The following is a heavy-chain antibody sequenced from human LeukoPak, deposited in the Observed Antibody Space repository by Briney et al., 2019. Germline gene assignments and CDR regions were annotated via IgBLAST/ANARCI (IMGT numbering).Heavy chain of an antibody. CDR3: ARDLKVVGATYAFGY. CDR1: GFTFSSYW. V-gene: IGHV3-7*01. Sequence: GGSLRLSCAVSGFTFSSYWMTWVRQAPGKGLEWVANIKQDGSEKYYVDSVKGRFTISRDNAKNSLYLQMNSLRAEDTAVYYCARDLKVVGATYAFGYWGQGTLVTVSS. D-gene: IGHD1-26*01. CDR2: IKQDGSEK. J-gene: IGHJ4*02.